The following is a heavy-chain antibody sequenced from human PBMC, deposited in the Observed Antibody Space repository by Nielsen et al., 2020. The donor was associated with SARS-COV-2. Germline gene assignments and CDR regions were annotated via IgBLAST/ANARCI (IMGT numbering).Heavy chain of an antibody. J-gene: IGHJ6*02. V-gene: IGHV4-4*07. CDR3: ARNNKGYCSGGRCYYYYGMDV. Sequence: SETLSLTCTVSGGSISSYYWSWIRQPAGKGLEWIGRIYTSGSTNYNPSLKSRVTMSVDTSKNQFSLKLSSVTAADTAVYYCARNNKGYCSGGRCYYYYGMDVWGQGTTVTVSS. D-gene: IGHD2-15*01. CDR1: GGSISSYY. CDR2: IYTSGST.